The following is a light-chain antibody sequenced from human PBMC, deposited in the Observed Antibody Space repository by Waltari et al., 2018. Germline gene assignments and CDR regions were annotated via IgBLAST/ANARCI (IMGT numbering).Light chain of an antibody. V-gene: IGKV2D-29*01. CDR1: QTLLESDGKTY. J-gene: IGKJ4*01. CDR2: EVS. Sequence: DIVMTQSPLSLSVTPGQTASLSCKSSQTLLESDGKTYLYWYLQRPGQPPQPLIYEVSNRYSGVPDRFRGSGSGTDFTLKISRVEADDVGVYYCLQTMELQLTFGGGTRVDIK. CDR3: LQTMELQLT.